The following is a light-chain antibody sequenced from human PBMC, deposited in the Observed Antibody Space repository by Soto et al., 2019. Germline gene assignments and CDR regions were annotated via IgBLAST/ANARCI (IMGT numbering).Light chain of an antibody. J-gene: IGKJ2*01. V-gene: IGKV1-39*01. CDR3: QQTFSAPRT. Sequence: DIQMTQSPSSLSASVGDRVTITCRASQNIRNYLNWYQQKPGKAPNLLIYAASSLHNGVPSRFSGSKSGTDFTLTITTLQPEDFATYYCQQTFSAPRTFGQGTKLEIK. CDR1: QNIRNY. CDR2: AAS.